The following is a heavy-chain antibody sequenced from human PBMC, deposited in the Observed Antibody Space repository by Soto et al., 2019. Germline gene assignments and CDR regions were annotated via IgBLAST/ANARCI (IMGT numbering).Heavy chain of an antibody. CDR2: IYYSGST. CDR1: GGSISSGDYY. V-gene: IGHV4-30-4*01. CDR3: ARASGPRITIFGVVIDTLDY. D-gene: IGHD3-3*01. J-gene: IGHJ4*02. Sequence: QVQLQESGPGLVKPSQTLSLTCTVSGGSISSGDYYWSWIRQPPGKGLEWIGYIYYSGSTYYNPSLKSRVTISVDTSKNQFSLKLSSVTAADTAVYYCARASGPRITIFGVVIDTLDYWGQGTLVTVSS.